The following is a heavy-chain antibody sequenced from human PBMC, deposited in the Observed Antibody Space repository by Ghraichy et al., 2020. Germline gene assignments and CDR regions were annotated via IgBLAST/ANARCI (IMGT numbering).Heavy chain of an antibody. V-gene: IGHV3-72*01. D-gene: IGHD2-15*01. J-gene: IGHJ5*02. CDR1: GFTFSGHY. CDR3: VREVAYCDGGSCLRGWFDP. Sequence: GGSLRLSCAASGFTFSGHYMDWVRQAPGKGLEWVGRIRNKPNSYTTQYAASVKGRFTISRDDSKSSLYLQMNSLKTDDTAVYYCVREVAYCDGGSCLRGWFDPWGQGTLVTVSS. CDR2: IRNKPNSYTT.